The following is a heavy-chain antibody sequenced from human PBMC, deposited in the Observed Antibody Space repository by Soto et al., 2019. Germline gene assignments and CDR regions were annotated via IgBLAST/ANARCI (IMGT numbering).Heavy chain of an antibody. D-gene: IGHD3-9*01. Sequence: QVQLVQSGAEVKKPGSSVKVSCKASGGTFSSYTISWVRQAPGQGLEWMGRIIPILGIANYAQKFQGRVTITADKSTSTAYMELSILRSEDTAVYYCARETYDILTGYYSPFDYWGQGTLVTVSS. V-gene: IGHV1-69*08. CDR3: ARETYDILTGYYSPFDY. J-gene: IGHJ4*02. CDR2: IIPILGIA. CDR1: GGTFSSYT.